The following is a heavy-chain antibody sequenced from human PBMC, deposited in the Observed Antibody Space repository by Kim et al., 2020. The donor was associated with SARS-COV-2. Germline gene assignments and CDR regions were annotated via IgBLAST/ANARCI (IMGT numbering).Heavy chain of an antibody. J-gene: IGHJ4*02. V-gene: IGHV4-59*13. CDR2: IFHTGTT. Sequence: SETLSLTCTVSGGSIREYYWTWVRQPPGEALEWIGFIFHTGTTSYNPSLKSRVSMSLDTSNNQVSLELNSVTAADTAVYYCARDPPGPGYNFDYWGQGA. D-gene: IGHD6-25*01. CDR3: ARDPPGPGYNFDY. CDR1: GGSIREYY.